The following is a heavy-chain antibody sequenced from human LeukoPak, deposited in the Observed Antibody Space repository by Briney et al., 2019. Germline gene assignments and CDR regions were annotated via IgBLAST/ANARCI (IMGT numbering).Heavy chain of an antibody. D-gene: IGHD3-9*01. CDR3: ARQDYDILTGFGVGWYYYGMDV. CDR1: GYTFTSYG. Sequence: ASLKVSCKASGYTFTSYGISWVRQAPGQGLEGMGWISAYNGNTNYAQKLQGRVTMTTATSTSTAYMKLRSLRSDDTAVYYCARQDYDILTGFGVGWYYYGMDVWGQGTTVTVSS. J-gene: IGHJ6*02. V-gene: IGHV1-18*01. CDR2: ISAYNGNT.